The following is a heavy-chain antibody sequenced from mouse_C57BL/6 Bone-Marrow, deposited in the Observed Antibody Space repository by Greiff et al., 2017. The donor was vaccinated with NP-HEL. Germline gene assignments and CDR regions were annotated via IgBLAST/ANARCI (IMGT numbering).Heavy chain of an antibody. CDR1: GYTFTSYW. V-gene: IGHV1-69*01. CDR3: ARWGYLGTWFAY. CDR2: IDPSDSYT. Sequence: QVQLQQPGAELVMPGASVKLSCKASGYTFTSYWMHWVKQRPGQGLEWIGEIDPSDSYTNYNQKFKGKSTLTVDKSSSTAYMQLSSLTSEDSAVYYCARWGYLGTWFAYWGQGTLVTVSA. J-gene: IGHJ3*01.